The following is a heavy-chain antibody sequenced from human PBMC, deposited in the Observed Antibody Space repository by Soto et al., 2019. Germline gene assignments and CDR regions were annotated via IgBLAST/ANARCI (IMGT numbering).Heavy chain of an antibody. J-gene: IGHJ4*02. V-gene: IGHV4-4*02. CDR3: ATKSYDSGSFDY. CDR1: GGSISSNDL. D-gene: IGHD6-19*01. CDR2: IYHSGST. Sequence: PSEILSLTCTVSGGSISSNDLWSWVRQPPGKGLEWIGEIYHSGSTNYNPSLKSRVTILVDKSKNQFSLKLSSVTAADTAVYYCATKSYDSGSFDYWGQGTLVTVSS.